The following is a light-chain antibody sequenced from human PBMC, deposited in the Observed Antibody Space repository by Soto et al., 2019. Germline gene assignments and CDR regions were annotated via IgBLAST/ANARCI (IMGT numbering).Light chain of an antibody. CDR2: GAS. J-gene: IGKJ1*01. CDR3: QQYNNWPPWT. Sequence: EIVMTQSPATLSVSPGERATLSCRASQSVSSNLAWYQQKPGQAPRLLIYGASTRATGIPARFSGSGSGTEFTLTISSLQSEEVAVYYWQQYNNWPPWTFGQGTKVEIK. CDR1: QSVSSN. V-gene: IGKV3-15*01.